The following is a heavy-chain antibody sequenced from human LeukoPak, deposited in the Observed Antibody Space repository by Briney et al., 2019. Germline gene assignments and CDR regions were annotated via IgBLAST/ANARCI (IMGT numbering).Heavy chain of an antibody. J-gene: IGHJ1*01. CDR2: ISYDGSNK. Sequence: GRSLRLSCAASGFTFSSYGMHWVRQAPGKGLEWVAVISYDGSNKYYADSVKGRFTISRDNSKNTLYLQMNSLRAEDTAVYYCAKGDFWSGQGYFQHWGQGTLVTVSS. CDR3: AKGDFWSGQGYFQH. V-gene: IGHV3-30*18. CDR1: GFTFSSYG. D-gene: IGHD3-3*01.